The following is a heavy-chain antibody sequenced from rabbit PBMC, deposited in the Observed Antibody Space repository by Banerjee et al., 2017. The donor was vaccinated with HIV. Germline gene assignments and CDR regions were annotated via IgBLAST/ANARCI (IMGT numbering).Heavy chain of an antibody. D-gene: IGHD6-1*01. V-gene: IGHV1S45*01. J-gene: IGHJ4*01. CDR1: GFSFSSSYY. Sequence: QEQLEESGGDLVKPEGSLTLTCTASGFSFSSSYYMCWVRQAPGKGLEWIGCIVAGSSGSTYYASWAKGRFTISKTSSTTVTLQMTSLTAADTATYFCARAGYIYVAVGITYATGYDLWGPGTLVTVS. CDR2: IVAGSSGST. CDR3: ARAGYIYVAVGITYATGYDL.